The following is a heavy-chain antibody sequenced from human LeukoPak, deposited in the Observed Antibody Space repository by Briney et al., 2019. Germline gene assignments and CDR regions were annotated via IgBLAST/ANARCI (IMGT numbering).Heavy chain of an antibody. Sequence: PGGSLRLSCAASGFTFSSYAMNWVRQAPGKGLEWVSGISGRGGNTYYADSVKGQFTISRDNAKNTLYLQMNSLRAEDTAVYYCARGGVYSTSAVDYWGQGTLVTVSS. V-gene: IGHV3-23*01. J-gene: IGHJ4*02. CDR3: ARGGVYSTSAVDY. CDR1: GFTFSSYA. CDR2: ISGRGGNT. D-gene: IGHD6-6*01.